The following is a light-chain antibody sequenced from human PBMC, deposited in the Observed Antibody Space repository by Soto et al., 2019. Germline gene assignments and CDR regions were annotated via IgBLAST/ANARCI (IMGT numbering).Light chain of an antibody. V-gene: IGKV3-11*01. Sequence: EIVLTQSPAILSMSPGERATLSCRASQSVSSYFACYQQKPGQAPRLLIYDASNRATGVPARFSGSGSGTDFTLTISSREPEDFAVYYCQQRRYWPVTFGQGTKVEIK. CDR2: DAS. CDR3: QQRRYWPVT. J-gene: IGKJ1*01. CDR1: QSVSSY.